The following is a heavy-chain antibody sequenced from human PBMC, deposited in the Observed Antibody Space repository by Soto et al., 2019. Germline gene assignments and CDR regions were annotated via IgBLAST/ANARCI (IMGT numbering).Heavy chain of an antibody. Sequence: GGSLRLSCAASGFTFSSYAMSWVRQAPGKELEWVSAISGSGGSTYYADSVKGRFTISRDNSKNTLYLQMNSLRAEDTAVYYCAKVRGVTTVTGYGMDVWGQGTTVTVSS. D-gene: IGHD4-4*01. J-gene: IGHJ6*02. V-gene: IGHV3-23*01. CDR3: AKVRGVTTVTGYGMDV. CDR1: GFTFSSYA. CDR2: ISGSGGST.